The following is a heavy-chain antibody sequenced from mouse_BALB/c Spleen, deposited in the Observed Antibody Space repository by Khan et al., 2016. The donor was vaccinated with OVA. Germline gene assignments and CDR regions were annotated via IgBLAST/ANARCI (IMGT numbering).Heavy chain of an antibody. CDR1: SYTFTSYW. Sequence: QVQLKQSGAELAKPGASVKMSCKASSYTFTSYWMHWIKQRPGQGLEWIGYINPTSGYTDYNQKFKDKATLTADKSSSTAYMQLSSLTSDDSAVYYCARDRIDYWGQGTALTVSS. CDR3: ARDRIDY. V-gene: IGHV1-7*01. J-gene: IGHJ2*01. CDR2: INPTSGYT.